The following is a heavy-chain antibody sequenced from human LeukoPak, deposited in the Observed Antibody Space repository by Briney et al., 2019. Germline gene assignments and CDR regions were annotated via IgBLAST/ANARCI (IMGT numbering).Heavy chain of an antibody. V-gene: IGHV3-23*01. Sequence: QPGGSLRLSCAVSGFTLSNYGMSWVRRAPGKGLEWVAGISGSGGSTNYADSGKGRFTISRNNPKNTLYLQMNSLRAEDTAVYFCAKRGVVIRVILVGFHKEAYYFDSWGQGALVIVSS. CDR2: ISGSGGST. D-gene: IGHD3-22*01. CDR3: AKRGVVIRVILVGFHKEAYYFDS. CDR1: GFTLSNYG. J-gene: IGHJ4*02.